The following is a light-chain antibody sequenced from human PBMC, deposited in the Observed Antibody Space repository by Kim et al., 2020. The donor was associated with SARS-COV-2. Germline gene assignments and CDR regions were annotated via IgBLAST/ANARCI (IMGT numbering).Light chain of an antibody. CDR2: GKK. CDR1: SSNIGAGYD. V-gene: IGLV1-40*01. CDR3: QSYDNSLSAVV. Sequence: WVTIICTGSSSNIGAGYDVNGYQQGPGTAPKLLMYGKKNRPSGVPDRFSGSNSGTSASLAITGLQAEDEADYHCQSYDNSLSAVVFGGGTKLTVL. J-gene: IGLJ2*01.